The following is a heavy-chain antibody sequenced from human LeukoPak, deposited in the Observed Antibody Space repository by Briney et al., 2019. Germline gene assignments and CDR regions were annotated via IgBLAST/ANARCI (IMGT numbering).Heavy chain of an antibody. CDR3: ARLVGMVTTYDI. J-gene: IGHJ3*02. CDR2: IKQDGSEK. D-gene: IGHD5-24*01. Sequence: GGSLRLSCAASGFTFSSYGMHWVRQAPGKGLQWVASIKQDGSEKLYLDSVRGRFTISRDNAENSLYLQMNSLRDEDTAVYYCARLVGMVTTYDIWGQGTMVTVSS. CDR1: GFTFSSYG. V-gene: IGHV3-7*04.